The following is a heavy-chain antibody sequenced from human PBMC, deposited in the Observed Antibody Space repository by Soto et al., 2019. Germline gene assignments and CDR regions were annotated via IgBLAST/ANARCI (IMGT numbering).Heavy chain of an antibody. V-gene: IGHV3-23*01. CDR3: ARDRSPTGMDV. Sequence: PGGSLRLSCAASGLTFSSYAMSWVRQAPGKGLEWVSAISGSGHSTYYADSVKGRFTISRDNSKHTLYIQMNSLRADDTAVYYCARDRSPTGMDVWGQGTTVTVSS. J-gene: IGHJ6*02. CDR2: ISGSGHST. CDR1: GLTFSSYA. D-gene: IGHD1-26*01.